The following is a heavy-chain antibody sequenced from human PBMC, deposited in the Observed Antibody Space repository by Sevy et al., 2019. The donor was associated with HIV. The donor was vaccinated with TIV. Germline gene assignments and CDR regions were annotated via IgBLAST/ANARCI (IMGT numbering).Heavy chain of an antibody. V-gene: IGHV3-30*02. CDR2: IRYDGSHK. Sequence: QLGGSLRLSCAASEFTFSTYGMHWVRQAPGKGLEWVAFIRYDGSHKYYEDSVKGRFTISRDNSKNTLDLQMNSLRAEDTAVYYCAKDRELLFQSYFHYWGQGILVTVSS. CDR1: EFTFSTYG. CDR3: AKDRELLFQSYFHY. D-gene: IGHD3-10*01. J-gene: IGHJ4*02.